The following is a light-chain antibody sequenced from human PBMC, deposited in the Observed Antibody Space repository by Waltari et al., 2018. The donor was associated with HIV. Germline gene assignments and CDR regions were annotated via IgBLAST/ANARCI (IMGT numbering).Light chain of an antibody. V-gene: IGLV3-25*03. CDR3: QSTDRGTTWL. J-gene: IGLJ3*02. CDR1: TLPRRY. Sequence: SYDLTQPPSVSVSPGQTATIVCSGDTLPRRYSSWYRQKPGQPPVLLIYKDSVRPSGIPDRFSGFRSGTTATLTIAGAQPEDEADYYCQSTDRGTTWLFGGGTKLTVL. CDR2: KDS.